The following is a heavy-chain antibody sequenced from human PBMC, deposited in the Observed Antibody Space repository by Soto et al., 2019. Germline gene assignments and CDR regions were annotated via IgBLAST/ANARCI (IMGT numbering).Heavy chain of an antibody. Sequence: QLQLQESGPGLVKPSETLSLTCTVSGGSISSSSYYWGWIRQPPGKGLEWIGSIYYSGSTYYNPSLKSRVTISVDTSKNQFSLKLSSVTAADTAVYYCARFGYRHYYDSSGPGPPWFDPWGQGTLVTVSS. CDR2: IYYSGST. CDR3: ARFGYRHYYDSSGPGPPWFDP. CDR1: GGSISSSSYY. J-gene: IGHJ5*02. V-gene: IGHV4-39*07. D-gene: IGHD3-22*01.